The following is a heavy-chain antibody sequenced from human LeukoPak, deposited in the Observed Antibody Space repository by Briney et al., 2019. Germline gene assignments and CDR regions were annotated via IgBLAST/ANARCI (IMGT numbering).Heavy chain of an antibody. CDR2: IYSGGTT. Sequence: GGSLRLSCAASEFTVSTNYMNWVRQAPGKGLEWVSAIYSGGTTYYADSVKGRFTISRDTSKNTLYLQVNSLRAEDTAVYYCARDKFRGYFDYWGQGTLVTVSS. CDR1: EFTVSTNY. V-gene: IGHV3-66*01. D-gene: IGHD3-10*01. J-gene: IGHJ4*02. CDR3: ARDKFRGYFDY.